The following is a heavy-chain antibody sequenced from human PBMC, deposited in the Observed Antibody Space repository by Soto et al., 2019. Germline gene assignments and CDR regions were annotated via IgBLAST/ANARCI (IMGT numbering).Heavy chain of an antibody. D-gene: IGHD2-21*01. CDR3: ARRRGGDCYDY. CDR1: GGSISSSSYY. J-gene: IGHJ4*02. Sequence: SSETLSLTCTVSGGSISSSSYYWGWIRQPPGKGLEWIGSIYYSGSTYYNPSLKSRVTISVDTSKNQFSLKLSSVTAADTAVYYCARRRGGDCYDYWGQGTLVTVSS. V-gene: IGHV4-39*01. CDR2: IYYSGST.